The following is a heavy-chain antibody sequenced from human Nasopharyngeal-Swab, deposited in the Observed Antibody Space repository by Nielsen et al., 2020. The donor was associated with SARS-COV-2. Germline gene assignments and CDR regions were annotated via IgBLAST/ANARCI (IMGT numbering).Heavy chain of an antibody. V-gene: IGHV1-18*04. Sequence: ASVKVSCKASGYTFTSYGISWVRQAPGQGLEWMGWISAYNGNTNYAQKLQGRVTMTTDTSTSTAYMELRSLRSDDTAVYYCARAPPGGQQWPPRLWGRGTLVTVSS. CDR3: ARAPPGGQQWPPRL. CDR2: ISAYNGNT. CDR1: GYTFTSYG. J-gene: IGHJ2*01. D-gene: IGHD6-19*01.